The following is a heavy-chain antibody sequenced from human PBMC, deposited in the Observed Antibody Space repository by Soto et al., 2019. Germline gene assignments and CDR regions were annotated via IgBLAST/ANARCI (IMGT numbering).Heavy chain of an antibody. Sequence: AGGSLRLSCAASGFTFSSYSMNWVRQAPGKGLEWVSYISSSSSTIYYADSVKGRFTISRDNAKNSLYLQMNSLRDEDTAVYYCARDIRHYYDSSGPPDDIWGQGTMVTVSS. V-gene: IGHV3-48*02. CDR1: GFTFSSYS. J-gene: IGHJ3*02. CDR2: ISSSSSTI. CDR3: ARDIRHYYDSSGPPDDI. D-gene: IGHD3-22*01.